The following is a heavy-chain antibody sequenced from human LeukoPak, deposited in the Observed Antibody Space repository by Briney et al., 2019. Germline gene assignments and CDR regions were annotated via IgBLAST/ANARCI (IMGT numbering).Heavy chain of an antibody. CDR2: ISDSGGST. CDR3: ARGYYDSSGYYYFDY. CDR1: GFPFSSYA. Sequence: GGSLRLSCSASGFPFSSYAMHWVRQAPGKGLEYVSAISDSGGSTYYADSVKGRFTISRDNSKNTLYLQMSSLRAEDTAVYYCARGYYDSSGYYYFDYWGQGTLVTVSS. V-gene: IGHV3-64D*09. D-gene: IGHD3-22*01. J-gene: IGHJ4*02.